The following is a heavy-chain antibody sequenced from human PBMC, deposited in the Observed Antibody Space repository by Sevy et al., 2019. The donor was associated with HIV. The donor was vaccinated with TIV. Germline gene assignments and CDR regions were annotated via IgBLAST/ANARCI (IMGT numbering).Heavy chain of an antibody. J-gene: IGHJ4*02. CDR2: ISYDGSRK. CDR1: GFTFSSYT. D-gene: IGHD1-26*01. V-gene: IGHV3-30*14. Sequence: GRSLRLSCAASGFTFSSYTMHWVRQAPGKGLEWVAFISYDGSRKYYADSVKGRFTISRDNSKNTLYLQMNNLRAEDTAVFYCARDLALSGSYSWLAYWGQGTLVTVSS. CDR3: ARDLALSGSYSWLAY.